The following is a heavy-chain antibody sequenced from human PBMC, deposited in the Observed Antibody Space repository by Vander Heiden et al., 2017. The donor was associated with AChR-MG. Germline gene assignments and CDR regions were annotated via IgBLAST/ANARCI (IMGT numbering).Heavy chain of an antibody. J-gene: IGHJ4*02. CDR2: INHSGST. D-gene: IGHD4-17*01. Sequence: QVQLQQWGAGLLKPSETLSPTCAVYGGSFSGYYWSWIRQPPGKGLEWIGEINHSGSTNYNPSLKSRVTISVDTSKNQFSLKLSSVTAADTAVYYCARGPYGGNLFDYWGQGTLVTVSS. CDR3: ARGPYGGNLFDY. V-gene: IGHV4-34*01. CDR1: GGSFSGYY.